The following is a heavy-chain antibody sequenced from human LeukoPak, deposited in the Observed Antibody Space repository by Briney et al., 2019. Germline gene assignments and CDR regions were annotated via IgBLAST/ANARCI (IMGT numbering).Heavy chain of an antibody. J-gene: IGHJ4*02. D-gene: IGHD3-10*01. CDR3: ARSSSYGSGSYYSY. CDR1: GYSFISYW. Sequence: GESLKISCKTSGYSFISYWIGWVRQVPGKGLEWMGIIYPADSDTRYSPSFQGQVTISADKSISTAYLQWSSLKASDTAMYYCARSSSYGSGSYYSYWGQGTLVTVSS. CDR2: IYPADSDT. V-gene: IGHV5-51*01.